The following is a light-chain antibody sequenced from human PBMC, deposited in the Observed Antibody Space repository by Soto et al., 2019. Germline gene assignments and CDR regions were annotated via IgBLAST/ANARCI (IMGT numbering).Light chain of an antibody. CDR3: SSYTSTNTLV. CDR2: DVT. J-gene: IGLJ2*01. Sequence: QSVLTQPASVSGSPGQSITISCTGTRSDVGGYNFVSGYQQHPGKVPKLLIYDVTHRPSGVSNRFSASKSANTASLTISGLQAEDEADYYCSSYTSTNTLVFGGGSKLTVL. CDR1: RSDVGGYNF. V-gene: IGLV2-14*01.